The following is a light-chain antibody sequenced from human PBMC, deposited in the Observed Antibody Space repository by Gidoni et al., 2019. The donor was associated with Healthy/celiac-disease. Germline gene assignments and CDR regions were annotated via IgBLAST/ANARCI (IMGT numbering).Light chain of an antibody. CDR1: QSISSW. V-gene: IGKV1-5*03. J-gene: IGKJ1*01. CDR2: KAS. CDR3: QQYNSYSRT. Sequence: IHMTQSPSTLSASVGDRVTITCRASQSISSWLAWYQQKPGKAPKLLIYKASSLESGVPSRFSGSGSGTEFTLTISSLQPDDFATYYCQQYNSYSRTFXQXTKVEIK.